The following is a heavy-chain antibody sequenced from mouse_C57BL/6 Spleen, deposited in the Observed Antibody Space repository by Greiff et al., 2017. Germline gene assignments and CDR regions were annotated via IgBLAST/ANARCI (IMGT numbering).Heavy chain of an antibody. CDR2: ISDGGSYT. CDR1: GFTFSSYA. D-gene: IGHD1-1*01. V-gene: IGHV5-4*03. Sequence: DVKLVESGGGLVKPGGSLKLSCAASGFTFSSYAMSWVRQTPEKRLEWVATISDGGSYTYYPDNVKGRFTISRDNAKNNLYLQMSHLKSEDTAMYYCASEGTTVVARYFDVWGTGTTVTVSS. CDR3: ASEGTTVVARYFDV. J-gene: IGHJ1*03.